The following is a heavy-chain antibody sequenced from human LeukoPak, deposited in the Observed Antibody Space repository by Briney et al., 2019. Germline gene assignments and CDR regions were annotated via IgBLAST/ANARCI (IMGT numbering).Heavy chain of an antibody. J-gene: IGHJ4*02. CDR1: GGSFSGYY. Sequence: PSETLSLTCAVYGGSFSGYYWSWIRQPPGKGLEWIGEINHSGSTNYNPSLKSRVTISVDTSKNQFSLKLSSVTAADTAVYYCARVPDYYDSSGYPHTTFDYWGQGTLVTVSS. V-gene: IGHV4-34*01. CDR2: INHSGST. CDR3: ARVPDYYDSSGYPHTTFDY. D-gene: IGHD3-22*01.